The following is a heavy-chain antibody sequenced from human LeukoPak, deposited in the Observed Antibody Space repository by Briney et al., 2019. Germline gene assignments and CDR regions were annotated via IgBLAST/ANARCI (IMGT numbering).Heavy chain of an antibody. CDR3: AKEGEIVPAPDIDY. J-gene: IGHJ4*02. CDR2: IFPDSGEI. D-gene: IGHD2-2*01. CDR1: GFTFSTFA. Sequence: PGGSLRLSCVASGFTFSTFATLWVRQPPGKGLEWVSSIFPDSGEIHYADSVRGRFTISRDNSKNTLSLQMNSLRAEDTAIYYCAKEGEIVPAPDIDYWGQGTLATVSS. V-gene: IGHV3-23*01.